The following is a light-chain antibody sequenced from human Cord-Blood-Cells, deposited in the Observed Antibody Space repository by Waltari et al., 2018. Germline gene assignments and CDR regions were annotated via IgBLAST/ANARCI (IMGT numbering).Light chain of an antibody. Sequence: DIQMTQSPSSLSASVGDRVTITSRASQSISSYLNWYQQKPGKAPKLLIYAASSLQSGVPSRFSGSGSGTDFTLTISSLQPEDFATYYYQQSYSTPWTFGQGTKVEIK. J-gene: IGKJ1*01. CDR1: QSISSY. CDR2: AAS. CDR3: QQSYSTPWT. V-gene: IGKV1-39*01.